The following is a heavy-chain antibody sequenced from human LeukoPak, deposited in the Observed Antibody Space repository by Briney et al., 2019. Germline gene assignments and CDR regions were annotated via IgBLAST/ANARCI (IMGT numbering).Heavy chain of an antibody. V-gene: IGHV3-7*01. J-gene: IGHJ4*02. D-gene: IGHD4-17*01. CDR2: IKQDGNER. Sequence: PGGSQRLSCAASGFAFSSYEMNWVRQSPGKGLEWVANIKQDGNERNYVDSVRGRFTISRDNAKSSLFLQMSSLRVDDTAVYYCARDQGGALDYWGQGSLVTVSS. CDR3: ARDQGGALDY. CDR1: GFAFSSYE.